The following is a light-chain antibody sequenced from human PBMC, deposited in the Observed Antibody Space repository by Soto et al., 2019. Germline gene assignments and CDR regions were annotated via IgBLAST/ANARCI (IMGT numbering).Light chain of an antibody. V-gene: IGLV1-51*01. CDR3: GTWDSSLSAGV. CDR1: STNIGNKY. J-gene: IGLJ2*01. CDR2: DNS. Sequence: QSVLTQPPSVSGAPGQKVTISCSGSSTNIGNKYVSWYQHLPGTAPKLLIYDNSERPSGIPDRFSGSKSGTSATLGITGLQTGDEADYYCGTWDSSLSAGVFGGGTKLTVL.